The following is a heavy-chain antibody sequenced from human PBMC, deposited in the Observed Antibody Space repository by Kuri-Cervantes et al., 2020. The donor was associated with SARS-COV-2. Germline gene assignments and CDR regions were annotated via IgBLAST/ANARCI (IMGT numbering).Heavy chain of an antibody. Sequence: LTCAASGFTFSSYAMHWVRQAPGKGLEWVAVIWYDGSNKYYADSVKGRFTISRDNSKNTLYLQMNSLRAEDTAVYYCARAQRGLMVALDYWGQGTLVTVSS. J-gene: IGHJ4*02. V-gene: IGHV3-33*08. D-gene: IGHD5-12*01. CDR2: IWYDGSNK. CDR1: GFTFSSYA. CDR3: ARAQRGLMVALDY.